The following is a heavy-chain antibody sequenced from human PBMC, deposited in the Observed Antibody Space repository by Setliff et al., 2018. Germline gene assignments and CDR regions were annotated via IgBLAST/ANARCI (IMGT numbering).Heavy chain of an antibody. Sequence: SETLSLTCTVSGGSISSGDYYWSWIRQSPGKGLEWIGYISDSGSTYYNPSLKSRVSISVDTPKNQFSLTLTSVTAADTALYYCARDRAVVVLPAAQEAFDIWGQGTLVTVSS. CDR1: GGSISSGDYY. J-gene: IGHJ3*02. D-gene: IGHD2-2*01. V-gene: IGHV4-30-4*01. CDR3: ARDRAVVVLPAAQEAFDI. CDR2: ISDSGST.